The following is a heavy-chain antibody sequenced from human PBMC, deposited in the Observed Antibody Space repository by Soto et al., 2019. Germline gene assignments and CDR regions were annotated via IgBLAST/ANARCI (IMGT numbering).Heavy chain of an antibody. CDR3: ATQPGGGGY. J-gene: IGHJ4*02. V-gene: IGHV3-53*01. D-gene: IGHD3-10*01. CDR2: IYSGGYT. Sequence: EVQLVESGGGLIQPGGSLRLSCAVSGFTVSNNYMSWVRQAPGKGLEGVSVIYSGGYTAYGDSVKGRFTISRDNSKNTLSPQINSRGAAAAAGVYWATQPGGGGYWGQGTLVTVSS. CDR1: GFTVSNNY.